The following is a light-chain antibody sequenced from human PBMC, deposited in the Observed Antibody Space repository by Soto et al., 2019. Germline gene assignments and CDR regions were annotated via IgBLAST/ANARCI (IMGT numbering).Light chain of an antibody. CDR3: QVWDSSTDHYV. Sequence: SYELTQPPSVSVAPGQTARITCGGNNIGRKSVHWYQQKPGQAPLVVVYDDSDRPSGSPERFSGSNSGNTATLTISRVEAGDEADYYCQVWDSSTDHYVFGIGTKLTVL. CDR2: DDS. CDR1: NIGRKS. J-gene: IGLJ1*01. V-gene: IGLV3-21*02.